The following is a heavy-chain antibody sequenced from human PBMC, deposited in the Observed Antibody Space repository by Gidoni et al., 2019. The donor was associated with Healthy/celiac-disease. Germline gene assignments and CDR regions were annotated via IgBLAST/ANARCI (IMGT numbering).Heavy chain of an antibody. CDR3: ARQPYSSSAFDI. CDR2: IYHSGST. CDR1: GYSISSGYY. J-gene: IGHJ3*02. D-gene: IGHD6-6*01. Sequence: QVQLQESGPGLVKPSETLSHTCAVPGYSISSGYYWGWIRQPPGKGLEWIGSIYHSGSTYYTPSLKSRVTISVDTSKNQFSLKLSSVTAADTAVYYCARQPYSSSAFDIWGQGTMVTVSS. V-gene: IGHV4-38-2*01.